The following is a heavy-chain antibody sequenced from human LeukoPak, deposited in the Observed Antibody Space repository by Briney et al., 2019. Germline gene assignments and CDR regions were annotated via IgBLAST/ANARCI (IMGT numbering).Heavy chain of an antibody. CDR3: ARHRGNSPGATTLLDY. CDR1: GGSISSYY. J-gene: IGHJ4*02. D-gene: IGHD1-26*01. CDR2: IYTSGST. Sequence: SETLSLTCTVSGGSISSYYWSWIRQPAGKGLEWIGRIYTSGSTNYNPSLKSRVTMSVDTSKNQFSLKLSSVTAADTAVYYCARHRGNSPGATTLLDYWGQGTLVTVSS. V-gene: IGHV4-4*07.